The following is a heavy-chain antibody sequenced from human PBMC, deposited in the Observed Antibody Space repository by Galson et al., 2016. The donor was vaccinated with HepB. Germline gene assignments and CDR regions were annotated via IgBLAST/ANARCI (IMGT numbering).Heavy chain of an antibody. J-gene: IGHJ6*02. D-gene: IGHD2-2*01. CDR3: TTMGGCVGYCSNTPIYDWDV. CDR2: IGNKANSHAT. CDR1: GFTFSGSG. V-gene: IGHV3-73*01. Sequence: SLRLSCAASGFTFSGSGIHWVRQASGKGLEWVAHIGNKANSHATDAAASVTGRPTISRDDSKHTAYLKMNSLKTEDTAVYYCTTMGGCVGYCSNTPIYDWDVWGQGTTVTVSS.